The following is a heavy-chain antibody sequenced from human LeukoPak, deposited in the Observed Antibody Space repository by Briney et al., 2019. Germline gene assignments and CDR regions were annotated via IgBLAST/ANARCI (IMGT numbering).Heavy chain of an antibody. J-gene: IGHJ4*02. D-gene: IGHD4-17*01. CDR2: VYYSGIT. CDR3: ARHLTSGDYFDY. CDR1: GGSISTYY. Sequence: SETLSLTCTVSGGSISTYYGSWLRQPPGKGLEWIGYVYYSGITDYNPSLKSRVTISVDTSKSQFSLKLSSVTAADTAVYYCARHLTSGDYFDYWGQGTLVTVSS. V-gene: IGHV4-59*08.